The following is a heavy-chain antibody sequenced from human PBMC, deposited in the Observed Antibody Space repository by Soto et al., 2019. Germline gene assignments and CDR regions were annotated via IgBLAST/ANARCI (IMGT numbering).Heavy chain of an antibody. CDR1: GFTFTSHW. J-gene: IGHJ5*02. V-gene: IGHV3-74*01. CDR3: ARDHANCGGDCYTNLFDP. CDR2: INSDGSRT. Sequence: PGGSLRLSCAASGFTFTSHWMHWVRQAPGKGLVWVSRINSDGSRTYYADSVKGRFTISRDNAKNTVYLQMNSLRAEDTAVYYCARDHANCGGDCYTNLFDPWGQGTLVTVSS. D-gene: IGHD2-21*02.